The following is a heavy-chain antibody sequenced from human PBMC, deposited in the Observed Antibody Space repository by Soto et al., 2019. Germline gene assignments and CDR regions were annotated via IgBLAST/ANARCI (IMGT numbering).Heavy chain of an antibody. Sequence: HPGGSLRLSCVASGFTLSNYGMHWVRQAPDKGLEWVAGISNDGSRKYYAESVKGRFTISRDNSENTVFLQLNSLRAEDTAVYYCANGRWSTSVTATTSDSQFAYWGQGTLVTVSS. CDR2: ISNDGSRK. CDR1: GFTLSNYG. CDR3: ANGRWSTSVTATTSDSQFAY. J-gene: IGHJ4*02. V-gene: IGHV3-30*18. D-gene: IGHD2-8*02.